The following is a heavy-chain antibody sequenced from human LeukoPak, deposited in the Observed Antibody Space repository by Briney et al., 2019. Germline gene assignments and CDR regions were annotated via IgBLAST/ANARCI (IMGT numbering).Heavy chain of an antibody. CDR2: IWYDGSNK. J-gene: IGHJ6*02. D-gene: IGHD6-6*01. V-gene: IGHV3-33*08. CDR3: GRSWYSISSGLYGMDV. CDR1: GFTFSSYG. Sequence: GGSLRLSCAASGFTFSSYGMHWVRQAPGKGLEWVAVIWYDGSNKYYADSVKGRFTISRDNSKNTLYLQMNSLRAEDTAVYYCGRSWYSISSGLYGMDVWGQGTTVTVS.